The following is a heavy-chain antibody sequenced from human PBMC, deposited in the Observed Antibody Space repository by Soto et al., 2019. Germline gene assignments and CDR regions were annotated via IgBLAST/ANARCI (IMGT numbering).Heavy chain of an antibody. CDR2: ISSSSTI. Sequence: GKGLEWVSYISSSSTIYYADSVKGRFTISRDNAKNSLYLQMNSLRAEDTAVYYCAKHDYGEPYWFFALRGRGTPVTGTS. J-gene: IGHJ2*01. V-gene: IGHV3-48*01. CDR3: AKHDYGEPYWFFAL. D-gene: IGHD4-17*01.